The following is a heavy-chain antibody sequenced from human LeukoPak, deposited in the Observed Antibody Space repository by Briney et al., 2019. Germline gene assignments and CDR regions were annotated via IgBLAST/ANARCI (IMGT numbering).Heavy chain of an antibody. CDR2: INPNSGGT. CDR1: GYTFTGYY. D-gene: IGHD5-18*01. CDR3: AKDVDTATVLDY. J-gene: IGHJ4*02. V-gene: IGHV1-2*02. Sequence: ASVKVSCKTSGYTFTGYYMHWVRQAPGQGLEWMGWINPNSGGTNYAQKFQGRVTMTRDTSISTAYMELSRLRSDDTAVYYCAKDVDTATVLDYWGQGTLVTVSS.